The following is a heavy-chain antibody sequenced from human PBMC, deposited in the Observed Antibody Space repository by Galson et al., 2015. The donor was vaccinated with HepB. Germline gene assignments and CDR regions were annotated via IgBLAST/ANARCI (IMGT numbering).Heavy chain of an antibody. CDR1: GFTFSSYA. J-gene: IGHJ5*02. CDR2: ISYDGSNK. Sequence: SLRLSCAASGFTFSSYAMHWVRQAPGKGLEWVAVISYDGSNKYYADSVKGRFTISRDNSKNTLYLQMNSLRAEDTAVYYCARGRFDPWGQGTLVTVSS. V-gene: IGHV3-30-3*01. CDR3: ARGRFDP.